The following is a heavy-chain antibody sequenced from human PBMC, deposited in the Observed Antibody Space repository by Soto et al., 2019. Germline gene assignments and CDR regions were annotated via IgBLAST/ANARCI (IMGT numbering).Heavy chain of an antibody. Sequence: PGGSLRLSCAASGFTFSSYGMHWVRQAPGKGLEWVAVISYDGSNKYYADSVKGRFTISRDNSKNTLYLQMNSLRAEDTAVYYCETTREGYDSSGYFFGAFDIWGQGTMVTVSS. D-gene: IGHD3-22*01. V-gene: IGHV3-30*03. CDR3: ETTREGYDSSGYFFGAFDI. CDR2: ISYDGSNK. CDR1: GFTFSSYG. J-gene: IGHJ3*02.